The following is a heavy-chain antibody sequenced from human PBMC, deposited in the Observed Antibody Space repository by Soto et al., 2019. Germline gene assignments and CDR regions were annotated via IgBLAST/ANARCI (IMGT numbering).Heavy chain of an antibody. D-gene: IGHD2-15*01. V-gene: IGHV4-39*01. CDR1: GGSISGSSYY. J-gene: IGHJ4*02. CDR2: IYYSGST. CDR3: ARAADCSGGSCYFFLGY. Sequence: PSETLSLTCTVSGGSISGSSYYWGWIRQPPGKGLEWIGTIYYSGSTYYNPSLKSRVTISVDTSKNQFSLKLSSVTAADTAVYYCARAADCSGGSCYFFLGYWGQGTLVTVSS.